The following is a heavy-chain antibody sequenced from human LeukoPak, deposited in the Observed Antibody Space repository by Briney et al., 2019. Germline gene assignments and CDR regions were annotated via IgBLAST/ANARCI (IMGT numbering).Heavy chain of an antibody. V-gene: IGHV1-18*01. J-gene: IGHJ5*02. CDR3: ARGSGSAAVAGTGWFDP. CDR2: ISAYNGNT. D-gene: IGHD6-19*01. CDR1: GYTFISYG. Sequence: GSVTVSCTASGYTFISYGINWVRQAPGQGLEWMGCISAYNGNTNYAQKVQGRVTMTTDTSTRTAYMELRSLRSDDTAVYYCARGSGSAAVAGTGWFDPWGQGTLVTVSS.